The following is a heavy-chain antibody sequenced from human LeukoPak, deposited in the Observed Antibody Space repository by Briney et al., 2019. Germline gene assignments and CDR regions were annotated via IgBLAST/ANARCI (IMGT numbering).Heavy chain of an antibody. Sequence: PSETLSLTCSVSGGSISSYYWSWIRQPPGKRLEWIGYMYYSGSTHYNPSLESRVTISIDTSRKQLSLKLTSVTAADTAVYYCARDRRESTKPNDAIDIWGQGTMVTVSS. CDR3: ARDRRESTKPNDAIDI. V-gene: IGHV4-59*01. D-gene: IGHD1-1*01. J-gene: IGHJ3*02. CDR2: MYYSGST. CDR1: GGSISSYY.